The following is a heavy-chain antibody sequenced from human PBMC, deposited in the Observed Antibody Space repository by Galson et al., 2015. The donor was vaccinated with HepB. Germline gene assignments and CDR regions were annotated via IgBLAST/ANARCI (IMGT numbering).Heavy chain of an antibody. CDR3: AREVMITFGGVISYYYGMDV. Sequence: SLRLSCAASGFTFSSYWMSWVRQAPGKGLEWVANINQDGSGKYYVDSVKGRFTISRDNAKNSLYLQMNSLRAEDTAVYYCAREVMITFGGVISYYYGMDVWGQGTTVTVSS. J-gene: IGHJ6*02. V-gene: IGHV3-7*03. CDR1: GFTFSSYW. D-gene: IGHD3-16*02. CDR2: INQDGSGK.